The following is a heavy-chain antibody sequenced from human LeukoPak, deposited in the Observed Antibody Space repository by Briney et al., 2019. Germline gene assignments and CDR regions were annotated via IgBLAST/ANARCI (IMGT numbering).Heavy chain of an antibody. D-gene: IGHD3-10*01. CDR2: MNPNSGNT. CDR3: ARGLFGELTYYYYYGMDV. J-gene: IGHJ6*02. V-gene: IGHV1-8*01. Sequence: ASVKVPCKASGYTFTSYDINWVRQATGQGLEWMGWMNPNSGNTGYAQKFQGRVTMTRNTSISTAYMELSSLRSEDTAVYYCARGLFGELTYYYYYGMDVWGQGTTVTVSS. CDR1: GYTFTSYD.